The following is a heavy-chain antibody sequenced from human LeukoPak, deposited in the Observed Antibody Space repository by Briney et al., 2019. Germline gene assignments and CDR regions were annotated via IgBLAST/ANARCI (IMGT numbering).Heavy chain of an antibody. D-gene: IGHD3-16*01. V-gene: IGHV3-33*01. CDR2: IWYDGNNK. Sequence: GGSPRLSCAASGFTFSSYGMHWVRQAPGKGLEWVAVIWYDGNNKYYADSVKGRFTISRDNSKNTLYLQMNSLRAEDTAVYYCARGSGAYYTWFDPWGQGTLVTVSS. J-gene: IGHJ5*02. CDR1: GFTFSSYG. CDR3: ARGSGAYYTWFDP.